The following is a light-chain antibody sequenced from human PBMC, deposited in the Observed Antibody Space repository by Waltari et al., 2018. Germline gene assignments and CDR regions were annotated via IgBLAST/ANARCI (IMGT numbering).Light chain of an antibody. J-gene: IGKJ1*01. V-gene: IGKV5-2*01. CDR1: QDIDDD. CDR2: AAT. Sequence: TTRMQSPAFMSATPGDKDNNSCKASQDIDDDVNWYQQKPGQPAIFVILAATTSVPGIPPRFSGIEYETDSTHTINNIESEDDAYYFCLHNDNFPCTFSQGPTVEIK. CDR3: LHNDNFPCT.